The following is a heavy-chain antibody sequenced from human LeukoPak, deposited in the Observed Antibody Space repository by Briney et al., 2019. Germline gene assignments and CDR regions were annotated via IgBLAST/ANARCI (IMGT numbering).Heavy chain of an antibody. CDR2: IDSNGVTT. J-gene: IGHJ4*02. V-gene: IGHV3-23*01. D-gene: IGHD3-9*01. Sequence: GGSLRLSCEVSGFVFSSYVMSWVRQAPGNGREWVSAIDSNGVTTIYADSVKGRFTISRDNSKNTLYLQLSSLRVEDTAVYYCAKGDDFLADYRYRFDYWGQGTLVTVSS. CDR3: AKGDDFLADYRYRFDY. CDR1: GFVFSSYV.